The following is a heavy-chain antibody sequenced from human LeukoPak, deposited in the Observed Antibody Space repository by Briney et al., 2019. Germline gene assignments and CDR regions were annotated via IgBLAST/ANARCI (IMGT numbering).Heavy chain of an antibody. J-gene: IGHJ5*02. CDR2: ISGSGGST. Sequence: GGSLRLSCAASGFTFSSYAMSWVRQAPGKGLEWVSAISGSGGSTYYADSVKGRFTISRDNSKNTLYLQMNSLRAEDTAIYYCAKDDVREMITCGGVIVRYNWFDPWGQGTLVTVSS. CDR1: GFTFSSYA. CDR3: AKDDVREMITCGGVIVRYNWFDP. D-gene: IGHD3-16*02. V-gene: IGHV3-23*01.